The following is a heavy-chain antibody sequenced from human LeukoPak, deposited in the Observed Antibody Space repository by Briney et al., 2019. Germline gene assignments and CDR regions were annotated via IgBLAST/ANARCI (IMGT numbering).Heavy chain of an antibody. CDR1: GFTFDDYA. V-gene: IGHV3-43*02. D-gene: IGHD6-19*01. Sequence: GGSLRLSCAASGFTFDDYAMHWVRQAPGKGLEWVSLISGGGGNTYYADSVKGRFTISRDNSKNTLYLQMNSLRVEDTAVYYCARRPYNSGWAFDSWGQGTLVTVSS. CDR2: ISGGGGNT. CDR3: ARRPYNSGWAFDS. J-gene: IGHJ4*02.